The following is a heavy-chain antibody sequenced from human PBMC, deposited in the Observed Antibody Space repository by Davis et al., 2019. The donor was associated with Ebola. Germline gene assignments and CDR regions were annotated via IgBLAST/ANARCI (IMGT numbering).Heavy chain of an antibody. J-gene: IGHJ4*02. CDR2: IYPGDSDT. V-gene: IGHV5-51*01. Sequence: KVSCKGSGYSFTSYWIGWVRQMPGKGLEWMGIIYPGDSDTRYSPSFQGQVTISADKSISTAHLQWSSLKASDTAMYYCARHTSSWYYFDYWGQGTLVTVSS. CDR3: ARHTSSWYYFDY. CDR1: GYSFTSYW. D-gene: IGHD6-13*01.